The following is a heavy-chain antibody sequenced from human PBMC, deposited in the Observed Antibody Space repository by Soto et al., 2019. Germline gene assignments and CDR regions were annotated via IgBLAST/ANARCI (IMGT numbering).Heavy chain of an antibody. D-gene: IGHD6-13*01. CDR1: GGSIISNSYY. J-gene: IGHJ4*02. CDR3: ARHFDSTSSWYLSRVDY. CDR2: IFHSGST. V-gene: IGHV4-39*01. Sequence: QLQLQESGPGLVNPAETLSLTCTVSGGSIISNSYYWGWIRQPPGKGLEWIGSIFHSGSTYYNPSLKSRVTLSVATSNNQFSLSLPSVTAADTAVYYCARHFDSTSSWYLSRVDYCGQGTLVTVSS.